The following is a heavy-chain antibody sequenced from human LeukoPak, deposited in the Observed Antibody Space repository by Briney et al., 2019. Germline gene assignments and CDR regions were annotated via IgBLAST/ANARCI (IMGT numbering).Heavy chain of an antibody. J-gene: IGHJ4*02. V-gene: IGHV1-8*01. Sequence: AASVTVSCKASGYTFTSYDINWVRQAPGQGLEWMGWMNPNSGNTGYAQKFQGRVTMTRNTSISTAYMELSSLRSEDTAVYYCARGVQGDFWSGYYRHWGQGTLVTVSS. CDR3: ARGVQGDFWSGYYRH. CDR2: MNPNSGNT. D-gene: IGHD3-3*01. CDR1: GYTFTSYD.